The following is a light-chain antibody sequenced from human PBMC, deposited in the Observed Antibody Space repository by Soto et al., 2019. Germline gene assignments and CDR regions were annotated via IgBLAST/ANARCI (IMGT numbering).Light chain of an antibody. J-gene: IGKJ5*01. CDR3: LQSIQLPIT. CDR1: QSLLLGDGKTY. Sequence: DIVMTQSPLSLSVTPGQPASISCKSSQSLLLGDGKTYLYWYMQKPGLPPQLLIYEISNRFSGVPDRFSGSGSGTDFTLQISRVEPEDVGVYYCLQSIQLPITFGQGTRLEIK. V-gene: IGKV2D-29*01. CDR2: EIS.